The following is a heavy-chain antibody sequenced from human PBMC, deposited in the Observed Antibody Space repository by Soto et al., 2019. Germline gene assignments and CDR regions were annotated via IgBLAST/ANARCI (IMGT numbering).Heavy chain of an antibody. CDR3: ARDGGRHSGGIDY. CDR1: GGTFSSYF. Sequence: QVQLVQSGAEVKNPGSSVKVSCKASGGTFSSYFITWVRRAPGQGLEWMGEIIPIFGTANYAQKFQGRVTITADESTSTAYMELSSLRSEDTAVYYCARDGGRHSGGIDYWGQGTLVTVSS. V-gene: IGHV1-69*01. CDR2: IIPIFGTA. J-gene: IGHJ4*02. D-gene: IGHD1-26*01.